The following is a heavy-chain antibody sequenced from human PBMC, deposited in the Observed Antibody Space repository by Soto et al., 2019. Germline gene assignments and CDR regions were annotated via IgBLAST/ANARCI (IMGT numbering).Heavy chain of an antibody. Sequence: SGPTLVNPTQTLTLTCTFSGFSLSTSGMCGSWIRQPPGKALEWLALIDWDDDKYYSTSLKTRLTISKDTSKNQVVLTMTNMDPVDTATYYCARSYPAAAGSYYFDYWGQGXLVTVSS. V-gene: IGHV2-70*01. CDR1: GFSLSTSGMC. J-gene: IGHJ4*02. D-gene: IGHD6-13*01. CDR3: ARSYPAAAGSYYFDY. CDR2: IDWDDDK.